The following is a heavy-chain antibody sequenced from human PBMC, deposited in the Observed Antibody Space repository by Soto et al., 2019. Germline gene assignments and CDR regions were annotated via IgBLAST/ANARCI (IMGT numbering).Heavy chain of an antibody. V-gene: IGHV3-7*05. CDR1: GFTFSNFW. D-gene: IGHD2-8*01. CDR3: VRAAPVNGASVYFQLIDS. J-gene: IGHJ4*02. CDR2: INQAGIVN. Sequence: EVQLVESGGGLVQPGGSLRLSCIASGFTFSNFWMTWVRQAPGQGLEWVATINQAGIVNHFVDSVRGRFTISRDNARTSLYLQMDSLRVDDTAVYYCVRAAPVNGASVYFQLIDSRRQGTLVTVSS.